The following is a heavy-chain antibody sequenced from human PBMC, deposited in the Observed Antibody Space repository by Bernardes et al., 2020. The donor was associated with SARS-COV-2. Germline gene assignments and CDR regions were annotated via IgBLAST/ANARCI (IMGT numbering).Heavy chain of an antibody. Sequence: ASVKVSCKASGYTFTGYYMHWVRQAPGQGLEWMGWINPNSGGTNYAQKFQGRVTMTRDTSISTAYMELSRLRSDDTAVYYCARDLLAAAGPNNYYYYGMDVWGQGTTVTVSS. D-gene: IGHD6-13*01. J-gene: IGHJ6*02. CDR2: INPNSGGT. CDR1: GYTFTGYY. V-gene: IGHV1-2*02. CDR3: ARDLLAAAGPNNYYYYGMDV.